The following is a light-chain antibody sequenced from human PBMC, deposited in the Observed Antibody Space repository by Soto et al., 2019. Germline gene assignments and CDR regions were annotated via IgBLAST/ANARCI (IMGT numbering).Light chain of an antibody. CDR3: SSYTGVITTLVV. CDR1: SSDVGRYNY. V-gene: IGLV2-14*01. J-gene: IGLJ2*01. Sequence: QSALTQPASVSGSPGQSITISCTGTSSDVGRYNYVSWYQHHPGKAPKLMIYAVNNRPSGVSDRFSGVKAGNTASLTISGLQAEDEADYYCSSYTGVITTLVVFGGGTKLTVL. CDR2: AVN.